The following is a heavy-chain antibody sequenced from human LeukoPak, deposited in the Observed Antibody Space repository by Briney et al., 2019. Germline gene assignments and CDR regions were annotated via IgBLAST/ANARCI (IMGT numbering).Heavy chain of an antibody. J-gene: IGHJ4*02. CDR3: AKDRMGGVTFFDY. D-gene: IGHD2-21*02. CDR1: GFTFNIYA. Sequence: GGSLRLSCAASGFTFNIYAMNGVRQAPGKGLEWISSISYSAAGTYYADSVKGRFSISRDNSKKIVYLQMNSLRAEDTAVYYCAKDRMGGVTFFDYWGQGTLVTVSS. V-gene: IGHV3-23*01. CDR2: ISYSAAGT.